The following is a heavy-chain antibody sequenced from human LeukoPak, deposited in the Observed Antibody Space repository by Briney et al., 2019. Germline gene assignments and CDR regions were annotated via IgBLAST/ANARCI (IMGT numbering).Heavy chain of an antibody. D-gene: IGHD3-10*01. CDR3: ANLTPRGHGMDV. Sequence: PPGRSLRLSCAASGFTFSSSAMHWVRQAPGEGLEWVAVIAYNGSSAYYGDSVKGRFTISRDNSKNTLYLQLNSLRPEDTAVYYCANLTPRGHGMDVWGHGTTVIVSS. V-gene: IGHV3-30-3*01. CDR2: IAYNGSSA. J-gene: IGHJ6*02. CDR1: GFTFSSSA.